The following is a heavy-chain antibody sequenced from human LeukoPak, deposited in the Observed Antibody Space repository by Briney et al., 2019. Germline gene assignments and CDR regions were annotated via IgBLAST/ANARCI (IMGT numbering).Heavy chain of an antibody. CDR3: ARDDRVSGNFLRCFDP. CDR1: GGSITDYY. D-gene: IGHD1-26*01. CDR2: IYKSGNT. V-gene: IGHV4-4*07. Sequence: SETLSLTCTVSGGSITDYYWSCIRQPAGEGLEWSGHIYKSGNTDYNTSLKSRVTMSIDTSKSQFTMNLSSVTAEDTAVYYCARDDRVSGNFLRCFDPWGQGNLVTVSS. J-gene: IGHJ5*02.